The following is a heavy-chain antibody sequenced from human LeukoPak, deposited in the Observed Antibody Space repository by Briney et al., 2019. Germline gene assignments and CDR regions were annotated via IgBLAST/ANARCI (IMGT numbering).Heavy chain of an antibody. CDR1: GGSFSGYY. Sequence: SETLSLTCAVYGGSFSGYYWSWIRQPPGKGLEWIGEINHSGSTNYNPSLKSRVTISVDTSKNQFSLKLSSVTAADTAVYYCARGRDSSSWYGGMRAFDIWGQGTMVTVS. V-gene: IGHV4-34*01. J-gene: IGHJ3*02. CDR2: INHSGST. CDR3: ARGRDSSSWYGGMRAFDI. D-gene: IGHD6-13*01.